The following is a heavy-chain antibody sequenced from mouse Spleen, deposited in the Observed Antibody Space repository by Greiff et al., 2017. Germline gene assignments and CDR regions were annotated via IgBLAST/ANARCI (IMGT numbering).Heavy chain of an antibody. V-gene: IGHV1-85*01. Sequence: LVESGPELVKPGASVKLSCKASGYTFTSYDINWVKQRPGQGLEWIGWIYPRDGSTKYNEKFKGKATLTVDTSSSTAYMELHSLTSEDSAVYFCARGGLLRYLAWFAYWGQGTLVTVSA. J-gene: IGHJ3*01. CDR1: GYTFTSYD. CDR2: IYPRDGST. CDR3: ARGGLLRYLAWFAY. D-gene: IGHD1-1*01.